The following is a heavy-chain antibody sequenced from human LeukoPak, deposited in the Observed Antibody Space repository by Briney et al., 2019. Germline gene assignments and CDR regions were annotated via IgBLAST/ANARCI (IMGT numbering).Heavy chain of an antibody. CDR3: ARGWVPSDITLK. D-gene: IGHD3-22*01. CDR1: GFTFSSYW. V-gene: IGHV3-74*01. J-gene: IGHJ3*01. Sequence: SGRSLRLSCVASGFTFSSYWMHWVRQAPGKGLVWVSRLNSDGSDTNYADFVKGRFTISRDNARNTVYLQMNGLRGEDTAVYYCARGWVPSDITLKWGQGTMVTVSS. CDR2: LNSDGSDT.